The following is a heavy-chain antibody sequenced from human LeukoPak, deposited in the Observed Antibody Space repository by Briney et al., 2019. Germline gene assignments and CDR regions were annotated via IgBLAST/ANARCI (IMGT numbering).Heavy chain of an antibody. D-gene: IGHD6-13*01. CDR3: TREAGRAGGDV. Sequence: SETLSLTCTVSGASISSNYWSLMRQPPGKGLEWIGYIYYSGDINYNPSLKSRATISIDTSKNQFSLEVSTVTAAATAVYYCTREAGRAGGDVWGQGTTVTVSS. J-gene: IGHJ6*02. V-gene: IGHV4-59*01. CDR1: GASISSNY. CDR2: IYYSGDI.